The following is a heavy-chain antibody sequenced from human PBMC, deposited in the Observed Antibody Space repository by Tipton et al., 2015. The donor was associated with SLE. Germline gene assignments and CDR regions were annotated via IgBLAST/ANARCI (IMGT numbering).Heavy chain of an antibody. CDR2: IWYDGSNK. J-gene: IGHJ3*02. D-gene: IGHD2-21*01. CDR1: GFTFSNYG. V-gene: IGHV3-33*01. Sequence: SLRLSCEVSGFTFSNYGMHWVRQAPGKGLEWVALIWYDGSNKYYSDSVKGRFTISRDNSKNTLYLQMNSLRAEDTAVYYCARNSPSKVDAFDIWGQGTMVTVPS. CDR3: ARNSPSKVDAFDI.